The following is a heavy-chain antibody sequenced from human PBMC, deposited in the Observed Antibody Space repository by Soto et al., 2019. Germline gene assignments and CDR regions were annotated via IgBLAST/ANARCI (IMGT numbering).Heavy chain of an antibody. J-gene: IGHJ4*02. Sequence: QLQLQESGSGLVKPSQTLSLTCAVSGGSISSGGYSWSWIRQPPGKGLEWIGYIYHSGSTYYNPSLKSRVTISVDRSKNRFSLKLSSVTAADTAVYYCARSRDDSSGYYFDYWGQGTLVTVSS. D-gene: IGHD3-22*01. CDR2: IYHSGST. CDR3: ARSRDDSSGYYFDY. CDR1: GGSISSGGYS. V-gene: IGHV4-30-2*01.